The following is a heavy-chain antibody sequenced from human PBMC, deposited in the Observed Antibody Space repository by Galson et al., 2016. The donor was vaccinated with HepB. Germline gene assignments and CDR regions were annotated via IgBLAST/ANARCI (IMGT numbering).Heavy chain of an antibody. CDR1: GFTLSTYD. D-gene: IGHD2-21*02. J-gene: IGHJ6*02. Sequence: SLRLSCAASGFTLSTYDIQWVRQGTGKGLQWVSSIGKGGDTHYLGSVKGRFIISRDNAKNTVHLQMNSLRAEDTAIYYCTRDDSYGLDVWGQGTTVTVSS. CDR2: IGKGGDT. V-gene: IGHV3-13*01. CDR3: TRDDSYGLDV.